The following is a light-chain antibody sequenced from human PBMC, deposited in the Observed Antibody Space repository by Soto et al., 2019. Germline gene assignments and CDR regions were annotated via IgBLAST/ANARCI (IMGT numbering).Light chain of an antibody. CDR3: QQYVSSPPT. V-gene: IGKV1-5*03. Sequence: DIQMTQSPSTLSGSVGDRVTITCRASQTISSWLAWYQQKPGKAPKLLIYKASTLKSGVPSRFSGSGSGTEFTLTINRLEPEDFAVYYCQQYVSSPPTFGQGTKV. J-gene: IGKJ1*01. CDR2: KAS. CDR1: QTISSW.